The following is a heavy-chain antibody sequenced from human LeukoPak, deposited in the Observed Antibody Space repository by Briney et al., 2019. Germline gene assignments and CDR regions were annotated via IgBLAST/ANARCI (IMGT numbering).Heavy chain of an antibody. J-gene: IGHJ4*02. Sequence: SVKVPCKASGYTFASYGISWVRQAPGQGLEWMGGIIPIFGTANYAQKFQGRVTITADKSTSTAYMELSSLRSEDTAVYYCARARYYDSSGYYSHLDYWGQGTLVTVSS. V-gene: IGHV1-69*06. D-gene: IGHD3-22*01. CDR2: IIPIFGTA. CDR1: GYTFASYG. CDR3: ARARYYDSSGYYSHLDY.